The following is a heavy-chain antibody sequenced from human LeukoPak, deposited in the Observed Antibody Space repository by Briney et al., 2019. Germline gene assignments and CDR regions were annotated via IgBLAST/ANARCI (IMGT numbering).Heavy chain of an antibody. Sequence: GGSLRLSCAASGFTFSSYWMSWVRQAPGKGLEWVANIKQDGSEKYYVDSVKGRFTISRDNAKNSLYLQMNSLRAEDTAAYYCARESPKTVYYYDSSGSYMGAFDIWGQGTMVTVSS. CDR3: ARESPKTVYYYDSSGSYMGAFDI. D-gene: IGHD3-22*01. J-gene: IGHJ3*02. V-gene: IGHV3-7*01. CDR1: GFTFSSYW. CDR2: IKQDGSEK.